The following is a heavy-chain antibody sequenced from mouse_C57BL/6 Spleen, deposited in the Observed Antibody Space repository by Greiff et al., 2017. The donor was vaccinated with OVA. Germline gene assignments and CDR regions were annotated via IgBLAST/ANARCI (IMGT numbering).Heavy chain of an antibody. CDR3: ARIGDYGSSFWYFDV. CDR2: IDPSDSYT. Sequence: QVQLQQPGAELVMPGASVKLSCKASGYTFTSYWMHWVKQRPGQGLEWIGEIDPSDSYTNYNQKFKGKSTLTVDKSSSTAYMQLSSLTSEDSAVYYGARIGDYGSSFWYFDVWGTGTTVTVSS. V-gene: IGHV1-69*01. D-gene: IGHD1-1*01. J-gene: IGHJ1*03. CDR1: GYTFTSYW.